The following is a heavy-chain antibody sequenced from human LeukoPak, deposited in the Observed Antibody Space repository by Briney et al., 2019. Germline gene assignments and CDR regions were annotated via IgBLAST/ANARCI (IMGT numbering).Heavy chain of an antibody. J-gene: IGHJ4*02. D-gene: IGHD2-2*01. CDR2: IYHSGST. CDR1: GYSISSGYY. Sequence: SETLSLTCTVSGYSISSGYYWGWIRPPPGKGLEWIGSIYHSGSTYYNPSLKSRVTISGDTPKNHFSLKLSSVTPADAAVYYCARERVPAAIAYWGQGTLVTVSS. V-gene: IGHV4-38-2*02. CDR3: ARERVPAAIAY.